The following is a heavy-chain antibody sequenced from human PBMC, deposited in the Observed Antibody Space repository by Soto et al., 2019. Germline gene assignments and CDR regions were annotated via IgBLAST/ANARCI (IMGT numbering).Heavy chain of an antibody. CDR1: GYSFSTHA. CDR3: ARDGNFVLRGYSFGFDF. D-gene: IGHD5-18*01. J-gene: IGHJ4*02. CDR2: INGGT. V-gene: IGHV1-2*02. Sequence: ASVKVSCKASGYSFSTHAMHWVRQAPGQGLEWMGWINGGTTYAQKFQGRVTITRVTSISTAYMEVTNVKSDDTAIYYCARDGNFVLRGYSFGFDFWGQETRFTVSS.